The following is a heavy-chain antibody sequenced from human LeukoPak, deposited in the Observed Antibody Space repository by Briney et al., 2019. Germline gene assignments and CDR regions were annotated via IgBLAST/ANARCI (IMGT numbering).Heavy chain of an antibody. Sequence: GGSLRLSCAASGFIFSSDDMHWVRQAPGKGLEWVAGIQSNGRNKYYVDSVKGRFAISRDNSKNTLYLQMNSLRAEDTAVYYCAREGPRGNSQFDYWGQGTLVTVSS. CDR1: GFIFSSDD. CDR3: AREGPRGNSQFDY. J-gene: IGHJ4*02. V-gene: IGHV3-33*05. CDR2: IQSNGRNK. D-gene: IGHD2/OR15-2a*01.